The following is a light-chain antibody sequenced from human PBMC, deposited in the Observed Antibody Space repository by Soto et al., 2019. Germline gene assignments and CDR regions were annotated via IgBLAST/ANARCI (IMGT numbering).Light chain of an antibody. CDR2: DNS. Sequence: QSVLTQPPSVSGAPGRRVTISCTGSSSNIGAVYDVHWYQQLPGTAPKLLIYDNSNRPSGVPDRFSGSRSGTSASLAITGLQPEDEADYYCQSYDSSPILYVFGTGTKVTVL. V-gene: IGLV1-40*01. CDR1: SSNIGAVYD. J-gene: IGLJ1*01. CDR3: QSYDSSPILYV.